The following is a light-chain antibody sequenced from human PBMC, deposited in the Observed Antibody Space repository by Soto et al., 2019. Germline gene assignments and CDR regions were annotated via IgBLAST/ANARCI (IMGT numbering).Light chain of an antibody. J-gene: IGLJ1*01. CDR3: SSCTSSSSLLYV. V-gene: IGLV2-14*01. Sequence: QSALTQPASVSGSPGQSITISCTGTSSDVGYYNYVSWYRQHPGKAPRLMIYEVNNRPSGVSNRFSGSKSGNTASLTISGLQAEDDADYYCSSCTSSSSLLYVFGTGTKVTVL. CDR2: EVN. CDR1: SSDVGYYNY.